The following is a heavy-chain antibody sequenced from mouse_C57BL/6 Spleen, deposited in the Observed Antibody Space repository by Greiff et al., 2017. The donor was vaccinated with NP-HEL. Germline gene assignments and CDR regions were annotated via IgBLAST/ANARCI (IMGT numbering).Heavy chain of an antibody. Sequence: EVMLVESGGGLVQPGGSLSLSCAASGFTFTDYYMSWVRQPPGKALEWLGFIRNKANGYTTEYSASVKGRFTISRDNSQSILYLQMNALRAEDSATYYCASHRGRDWYIDVWGTGTTVTVSS. CDR1: GFTFTDYY. D-gene: IGHD3-3*01. CDR3: ASHRGRDWYIDV. CDR2: IRNKANGYTT. J-gene: IGHJ1*03. V-gene: IGHV7-3*01.